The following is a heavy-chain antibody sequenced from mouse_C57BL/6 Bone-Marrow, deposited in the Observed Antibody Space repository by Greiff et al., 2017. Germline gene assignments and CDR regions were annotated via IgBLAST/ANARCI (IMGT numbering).Heavy chain of an antibody. CDR2: IYPGSGST. Sequence: QVHVKQPGAELVKPGASVKMSCKASGYTFTSYWITWVKQRPGQGLEWIGDIYPGSGSTNYNEKFKSKATLTVDTSSSTAYMQLSSLTSEDSAVYYCAREGTYYSNYGYYFDYWGQGTTLTVSS. J-gene: IGHJ2*01. CDR3: AREGTYYSNYGYYFDY. CDR1: GYTFTSYW. V-gene: IGHV1-55*01. D-gene: IGHD2-5*01.